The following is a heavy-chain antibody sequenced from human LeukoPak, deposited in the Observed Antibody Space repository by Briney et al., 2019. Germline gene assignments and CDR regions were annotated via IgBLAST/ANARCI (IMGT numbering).Heavy chain of an antibody. CDR1: GFTFSSYA. CDR2: ISYDGSNK. CDR3: ARVESPLLLRWDSSGYYSHAQHFQH. V-gene: IGHV3-30*04. J-gene: IGHJ1*01. D-gene: IGHD3-22*01. Sequence: GGSLRLSCAASGFTFSSYAMHWVRQAPGKGLEWVAVISYDGSNKYYADSVKGRFTISRDNSKNTLYLQMNSLRAEDTAVYYCARVESPLLLRWDSSGYYSHAQHFQHWGQGTLVTVSS.